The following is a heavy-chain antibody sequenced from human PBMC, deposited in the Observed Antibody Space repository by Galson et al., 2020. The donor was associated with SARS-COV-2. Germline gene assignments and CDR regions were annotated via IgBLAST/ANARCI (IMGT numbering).Heavy chain of an antibody. CDR3: ARDLCPRASGWGGSSCYYYYYYGMDV. Sequence: GESLKISCVASGFTFSSYWMSWVRQAPGKGLEWVATIKQEGSETYYVDSVKGRFTISRDNAKNSLYLQMNSLRAEDTAVYYCARDLCPRASGWGGSSCYYYYYYGMDVWGQGTTVTVSS. CDR1: GFTFSSYW. CDR2: IKQEGSET. J-gene: IGHJ6*02. D-gene: IGHD2-15*01. V-gene: IGHV3-7*05.